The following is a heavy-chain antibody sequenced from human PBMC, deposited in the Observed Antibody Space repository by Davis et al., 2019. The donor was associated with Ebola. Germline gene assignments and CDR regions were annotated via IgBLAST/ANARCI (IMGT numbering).Heavy chain of an antibody. CDR1: GGSISSSSYY. J-gene: IGHJ4*02. D-gene: IGHD6-13*01. CDR3: ARLRGEAGKKARYYFDY. CDR2: IYYSAST. V-gene: IGHV4-39*01. Sequence: SETLSLTCTVSGGSISSSSYYWSWNRQPPGQGLEWIGSIYYSASTYYNPSLKSRVTISVDTSKNQFSLKLSSVTAADTAVYYCARLRGEAGKKARYYFDYWGQGTLVTVSS.